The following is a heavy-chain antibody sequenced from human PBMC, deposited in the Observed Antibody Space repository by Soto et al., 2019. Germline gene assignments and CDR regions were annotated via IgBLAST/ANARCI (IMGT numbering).Heavy chain of an antibody. CDR1: GDSMDSFY. Sequence: QVQLQESGPGLVKPSETLSLTCIVSGDSMDSFYWNWIRQPPGKGLEWIGNIYYTGNTNYNPSLKSRLSISIDTSKNQFSLQLNSVTAADTAIYYCARDATLRHWGHGTLVTVSS. V-gene: IGHV4-59*01. CDR3: ARDATLRH. D-gene: IGHD2-15*01. CDR2: IYYTGNT. J-gene: IGHJ4*01.